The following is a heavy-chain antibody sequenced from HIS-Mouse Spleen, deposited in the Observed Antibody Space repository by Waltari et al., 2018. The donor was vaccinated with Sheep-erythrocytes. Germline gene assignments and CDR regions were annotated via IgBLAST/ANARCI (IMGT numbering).Heavy chain of an antibody. CDR2: ILSNDEK. D-gene: IGHD3-3*01. CDR3: ARITSYYDFWSTYNKDYFDY. V-gene: IGHV2-26*01. J-gene: IGHJ4*02. CDR1: GFSLSNARMG. Sequence: QVTLKESGPVLVKPTETLTLTCTVSGFSLSNARMGVSWIRQPPGKALEWLAHILSNDEKSYSTSLKSMLTISKDTSKSQVVLTMTNMDPVDTATYYCARITSYYDFWSTYNKDYFDYWGQGTLVTVSS.